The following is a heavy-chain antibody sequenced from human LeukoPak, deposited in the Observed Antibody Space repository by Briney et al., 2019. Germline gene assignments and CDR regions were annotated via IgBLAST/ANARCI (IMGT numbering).Heavy chain of an antibody. CDR2: IWPSGDKT. Sequence: PGGSLRLSCAGSGFAFSGYSINWVRQAPQKGLEWVSVIWPSGDKTFYADSVRGRFTVSRDNSRNTVYLQMDSLRVEDSAIYYCAKDVRPDPGYDIGSWGQGTLVTVSS. CDR3: AKDVRPDPGYDIGS. J-gene: IGHJ4*02. CDR1: GFAFSGYS. D-gene: IGHD5-12*01. V-gene: IGHV3-23*01.